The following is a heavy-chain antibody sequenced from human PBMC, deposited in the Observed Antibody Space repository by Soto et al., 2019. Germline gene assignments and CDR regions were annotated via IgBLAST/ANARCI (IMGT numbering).Heavy chain of an antibody. J-gene: IGHJ4*02. CDR3: AGRRVGSGSLDS. D-gene: IGHD3-10*01. Sequence: QVQLQASGPGLVKPSGTLSLTCAVSGGSISSNNWWIWVRQPPGKGLEWIGEIYHSGSTGYNPSFKSRGTLSVDKSKNQCSLKLCSVTAAYTAVYSGAGRRVGSGSLDSWGQGNLLTGSS. CDR1: GGSISSNNW. CDR2: IYHSGST. V-gene: IGHV4-4*02.